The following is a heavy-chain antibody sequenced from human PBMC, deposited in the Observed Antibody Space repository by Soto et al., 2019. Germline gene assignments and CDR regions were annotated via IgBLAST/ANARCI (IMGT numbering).Heavy chain of an antibody. D-gene: IGHD3-22*01. CDR1: GYTFTSYG. CDR3: ARDRRGNDRGGY. J-gene: IGHJ4*02. V-gene: IGHV1-18*04. CDR2: ISAYNGNT. Sequence: QVQLVQSGAEVKKPGASVKVSCKASGYTFTSYGISWVRQAPGQGLEWMGWISAYNGNTNYAQKLQGRVTMTTDTPRSTADMELRSLRSDDTAVYECARDRRGNDRGGYWGQGTLVTVSS.